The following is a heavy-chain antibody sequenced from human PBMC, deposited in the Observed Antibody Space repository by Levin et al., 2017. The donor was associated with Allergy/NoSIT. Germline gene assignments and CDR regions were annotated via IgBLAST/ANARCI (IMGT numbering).Heavy chain of an antibody. CDR3: AKDPPGGLPYYFDY. J-gene: IGHJ4*02. V-gene: IGHV3-30*18. CDR1: GFTFSSYG. CDR2: ISYDGSNK. D-gene: IGHD3-16*01. Sequence: GESLKISCAASGFTFSSYGMHWVRQAPGKGLEWVAVISYDGSNKYYADSVKGRFTISRDNSKNTLYLQMNSLRAEDTAVYYCAKDPPGGLPYYFDYWGQGTLVTVSS.